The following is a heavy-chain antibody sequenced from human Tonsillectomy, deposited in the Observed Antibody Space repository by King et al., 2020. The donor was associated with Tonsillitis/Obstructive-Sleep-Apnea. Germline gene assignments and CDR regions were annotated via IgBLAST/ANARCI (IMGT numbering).Heavy chain of an antibody. CDR2: IKQDGSEK. Sequence: VQLVESGGGLVQPGGSLRLSCVASGFTFSSYWMSWVRQAPGKGLEWVANIKQDGSEKYYVESVKGRFTISRDNAKNSLYLQMHSLRAEDTAVYYCARDDYGGNSNYWGQGTLVTVSS. J-gene: IGHJ4*02. CDR1: GFTFSSYW. CDR3: ARDDYGGNSNY. V-gene: IGHV3-7*04. D-gene: IGHD4-23*01.